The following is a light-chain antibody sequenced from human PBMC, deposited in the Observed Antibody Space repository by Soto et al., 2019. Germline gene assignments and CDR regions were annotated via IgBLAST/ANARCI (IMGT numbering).Light chain of an antibody. Sequence: QSALTQPASVSGSPGQSITISCTGTSSDVGNYDYVSWYQQYPGKAPRLMIYAVSRRPSGISDRFSGSKSGNTASLTISGLQAEDEAHYYCTSYTPSSTYVFGTGTKLTVL. CDR2: AVS. CDR3: TSYTPSSTYV. V-gene: IGLV2-14*01. J-gene: IGLJ1*01. CDR1: SSDVGNYDY.